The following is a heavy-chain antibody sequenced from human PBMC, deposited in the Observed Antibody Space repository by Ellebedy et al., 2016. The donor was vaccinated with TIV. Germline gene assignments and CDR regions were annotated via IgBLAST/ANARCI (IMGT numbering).Heavy chain of an antibody. V-gene: IGHV1-46*04. CDR3: ARLMLGYCSGGSCYEMYYFDY. Sequence: AASVKVSCKASGYTSTSYFMHWLRQAPGQGLEWMGIINPSGGSTTYAQKLQGRVTMTRDTSTSTVYMELSSLRSEDTAVYYCARLMLGYCSGGSCYEMYYFDYWGQGTLVTVSS. CDR1: GYTSTSYF. J-gene: IGHJ4*02. D-gene: IGHD2-15*01. CDR2: INPSGGST.